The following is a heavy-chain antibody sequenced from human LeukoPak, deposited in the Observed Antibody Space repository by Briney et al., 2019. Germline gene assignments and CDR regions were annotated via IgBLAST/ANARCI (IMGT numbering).Heavy chain of an antibody. J-gene: IGHJ4*02. CDR1: GGSFSGYY. CDR3: ASHASSAWYGPFDY. V-gene: IGHV4-34*01. Sequence: SETLSLTCAVYGGSFSGYYWGWIRQPPGKGLEWIGSVYYSGSTYYNPSLKSRVTISVDTSKNQFSMKLSSVTAADTAVYYCASHASSAWYGPFDYWGQGNLVTVSS. CDR2: VYYSGST. D-gene: IGHD6-19*01.